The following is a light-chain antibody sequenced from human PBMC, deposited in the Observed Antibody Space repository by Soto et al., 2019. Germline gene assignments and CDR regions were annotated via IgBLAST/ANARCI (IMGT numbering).Light chain of an antibody. J-gene: IGLJ2*01. Sequence: QSALTQPASVSGSPGQSMTISCTGTSSDVGGYNYVSWYQQHPGKAPKLMIYDVSNRPSGVSNRFSGSKSGNTASLTISGLQAEDEADYYCSSYTTSGSLVFGGGTKVTVL. CDR2: DVS. V-gene: IGLV2-14*01. CDR1: SSDVGGYNY. CDR3: SSYTTSGSLV.